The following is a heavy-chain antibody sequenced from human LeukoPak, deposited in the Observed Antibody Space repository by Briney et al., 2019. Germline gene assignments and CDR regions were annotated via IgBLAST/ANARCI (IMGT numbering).Heavy chain of an antibody. CDR2: IYYSGST. D-gene: IGHD3-9*01. CDR1: GGSISSYY. CDR3: ARVAAEYYDILTGYYRGQYYFDY. V-gene: IGHV4-59*01. J-gene: IGHJ4*02. Sequence: SETLSLTCTVSGGSISSYYWSWLRQPPGKGLEWIGYIYYSGSTNYNPSLKSRVTISVDTSKNQFSLKLSSVTAADTAVYYCARVAAEYYDILTGYYRGQYYFDYWGQGTLVTVSS.